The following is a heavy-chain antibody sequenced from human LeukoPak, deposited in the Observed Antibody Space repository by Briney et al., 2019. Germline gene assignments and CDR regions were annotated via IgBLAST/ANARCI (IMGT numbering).Heavy chain of an antibody. Sequence: GGSLRLSCAASGFTLSSYAMSWVRQAPGKGLEWVSGISGSGTSTYYADSAKGWFTISRDNSKNTLYLQMDSLRAEDTAVYYCAKARYNSGWYGLDPWGQGTLVTVSS. J-gene: IGHJ5*02. D-gene: IGHD6-19*01. CDR1: GFTLSSYA. CDR3: AKARYNSGWYGLDP. CDR2: ISGSGTST. V-gene: IGHV3-23*01.